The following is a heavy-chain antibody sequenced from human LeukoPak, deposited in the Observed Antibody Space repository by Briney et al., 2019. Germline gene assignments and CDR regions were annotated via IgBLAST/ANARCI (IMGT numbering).Heavy chain of an antibody. D-gene: IGHD3-22*01. Sequence: SETLSLTCTVSGGSISSYYWSWIRQPPGKGLEWIGYIYYSGSTYYNPSLKSRVTISVDTSKNQFSLKLSSVTAADTAVYYCARRGPRVWYYDSSGYYDCWGQGTLVTVSS. V-gene: IGHV4-59*12. CDR3: ARRGPRVWYYDSSGYYDC. CDR1: GGSISSYY. J-gene: IGHJ4*02. CDR2: IYYSGST.